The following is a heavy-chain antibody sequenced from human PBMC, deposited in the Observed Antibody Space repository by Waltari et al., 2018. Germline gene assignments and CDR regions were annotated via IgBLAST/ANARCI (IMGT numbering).Heavy chain of an antibody. D-gene: IGHD6-19*01. CDR2: IDTSGST. CDR3: AREVAGLGVRTCDY. CDR1: GGSISSYY. Sequence: QVQLQESGPGLVKPSETLSLTCTVSGGSISSYYWSWIRQPAVKGLEWIGRIDTSGSTNDNPALKSRVTRAGDTSKNQFSLKLSSVTAADTAVYYCAREVAGLGVRTCDYWGQGTLVTVSS. J-gene: IGHJ4*02. V-gene: IGHV4-4*07.